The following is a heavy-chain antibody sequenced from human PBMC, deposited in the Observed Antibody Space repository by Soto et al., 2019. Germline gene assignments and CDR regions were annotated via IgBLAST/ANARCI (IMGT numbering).Heavy chain of an antibody. CDR2: IIPIFGTA. CDR1: GRTFRHSA. V-gene: IGHV1-69*01. J-gene: IGHJ6*02. CDR3: AIPPEGGYKDGMDV. D-gene: IGHD5-12*01. Sequence: QVQLVQSGAEVKKPGSSVKVSCKASGRTFRHSAISWVRQAPGQGLEWMAGIIPIFGTANYAQKFQGRVTVTADESTSTAYMELYSLRSEDTVVYYCAIPPEGGYKDGMDVWGQGTTVTVSS.